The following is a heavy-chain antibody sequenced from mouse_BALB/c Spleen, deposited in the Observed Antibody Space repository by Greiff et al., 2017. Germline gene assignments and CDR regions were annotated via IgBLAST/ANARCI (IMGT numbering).Heavy chain of an antibody. CDR2: ISNGGGST. Sequence: EVQRVESGGGLVQPGGSLKLSCAASGFTFSSYTMSWVRQTPEKRLEWVAYISNGGGSTYYPDTVKGRFTISRDNAKNTLYLQMSSLKSEDTAMYYCARPLIYYDYDGGGFAYWGQGTLVTVSA. CDR3: ARPLIYYDYDGGGFAY. J-gene: IGHJ3*01. V-gene: IGHV5-12-2*01. CDR1: GFTFSSYT. D-gene: IGHD2-4*01.